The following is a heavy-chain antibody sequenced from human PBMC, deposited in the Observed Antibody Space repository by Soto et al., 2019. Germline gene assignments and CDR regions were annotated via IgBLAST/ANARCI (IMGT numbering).Heavy chain of an antibody. D-gene: IGHD3-10*01. V-gene: IGHV4-39*01. J-gene: IGHJ2*01. CDR2: IYYSGST. Sequence: PSETLSLTCTVSGGSITSSSYYWGWIRQPPGKGLEWIGNIYYSGSTYYNPSLKSRVTISVDTSKNQFSLKLSSVTAADTAVYYCARQRGTMLRGLIPRRFTLCARSTLV. CDR3: ARQRGTMLRGLIPRRFTL. CDR1: GGSITSSSYY.